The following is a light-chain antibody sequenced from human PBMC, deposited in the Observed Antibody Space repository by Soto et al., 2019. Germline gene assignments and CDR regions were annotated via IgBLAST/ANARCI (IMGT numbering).Light chain of an antibody. CDR3: QQYGSSPPLT. CDR2: GAS. Sequence: EIVLMQSPGTLSLSPGERVTLSCRASQSVSNNYVAWYQQKPGQAPRLLIAGASSRATGIPDRFSGSGSGTDFTLTISRLEPEDFAVYYCQQYGSSPPLTFGGGTKVDIK. V-gene: IGKV3-20*01. J-gene: IGKJ4*01. CDR1: QSVSNNY.